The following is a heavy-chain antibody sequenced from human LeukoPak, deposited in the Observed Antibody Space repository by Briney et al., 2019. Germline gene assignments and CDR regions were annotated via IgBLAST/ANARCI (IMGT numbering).Heavy chain of an antibody. J-gene: IGHJ4*02. CDR3: ARGVIRAVMTTDS. D-gene: IGHD3-10*01. CDR1: GYTFTGYY. Sequence: VASVKVSCKASGYTFTGYYLHWVRQAPGQGLEWVGGINSNNGDTHYAQNFQGRVTITRDTSISTAYMELSRLGSDDTAVYYCARGVIRAVMTTDSWGQGTLVTVSS. CDR2: INSNNGDT. V-gene: IGHV1-2*02.